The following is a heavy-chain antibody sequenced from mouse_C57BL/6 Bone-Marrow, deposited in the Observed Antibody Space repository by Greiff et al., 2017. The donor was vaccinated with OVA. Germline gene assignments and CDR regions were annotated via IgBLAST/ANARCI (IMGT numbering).Heavy chain of an antibody. V-gene: IGHV1-5*01. CDR3: TRSGYYYGSSYVNYAMDY. CDR1: GYTFTSYW. D-gene: IGHD1-1*01. Sequence: VQLQQSGTVLARPGASVKMSCKTSGYTFTSYWMHWVKQRPGQGLEWIGAIYPGNSDTSYNQKFKGKAKLTAVTSASTAYMELSSLTNEDSAVYYCTRSGYYYGSSYVNYAMDYWGQGTSVTVSS. CDR2: IYPGNSDT. J-gene: IGHJ4*01.